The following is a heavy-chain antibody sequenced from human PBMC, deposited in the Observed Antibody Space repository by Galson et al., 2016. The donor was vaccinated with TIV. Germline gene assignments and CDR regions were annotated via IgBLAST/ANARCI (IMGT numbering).Heavy chain of an antibody. Sequence: SLRLSCAASGFTFSDYGMHWVRQAPGKGLEWVSVISGSGGSTYYADSVKGRFTISSDSSKNTLHLQMNSLRADDTAIYYCARGGKWPMDYGIFDYWGQGTLVTVSS. CDR3: ARGGKWPMDYGIFDY. J-gene: IGHJ4*02. V-gene: IGHV3-23*01. CDR1: GFTFSDYG. CDR2: ISGSGGST. D-gene: IGHD4-17*01.